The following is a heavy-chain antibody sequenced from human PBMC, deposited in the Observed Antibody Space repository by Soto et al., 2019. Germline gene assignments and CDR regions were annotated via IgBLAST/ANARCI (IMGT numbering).Heavy chain of an antibody. D-gene: IGHD3-3*01. CDR2: IHSSGSA. J-gene: IGHJ3*02. Sequence: PSETLSLTCTVSGGSISSSSITYYWGWIRQPPGKGPEWIGGIHSSGSAYYNPSLKSRVTISVDVSKNQFSLKLSSVTAADTAVYYCACSGVQARLRREWLLGNRDMGEFDIWGQGTMVTVSS. CDR1: GGSISSSSITYY. V-gene: IGHV4-39*01. CDR3: ACSGVQARLRREWLLGNRDMGEFDI.